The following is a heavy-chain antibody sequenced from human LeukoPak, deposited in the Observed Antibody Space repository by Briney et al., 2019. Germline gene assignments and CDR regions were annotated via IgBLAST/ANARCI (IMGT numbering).Heavy chain of an antibody. Sequence: GGSLGLSSTASGFTFGDYAMSWFRQAPGKGLEWVGFIRSKAYGGTTEYAASVKGRFTISRDDSKSIACLQTNSLKTEDTAVYYCTRDADTMIVADYWGQGTLVTVSS. J-gene: IGHJ4*02. CDR3: TRDADTMIVADY. CDR1: GFTFGDYA. CDR2: IRSKAYGGTT. D-gene: IGHD3-22*01. V-gene: IGHV3-49*03.